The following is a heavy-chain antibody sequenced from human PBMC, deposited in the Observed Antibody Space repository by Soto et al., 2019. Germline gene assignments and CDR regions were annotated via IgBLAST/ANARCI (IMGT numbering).Heavy chain of an antibody. D-gene: IGHD2-15*01. J-gene: IGHJ5*02. Sequence: GGSLRLSCSGSGFTFGECAVSWFRQAPGKGLEWVGFIRSKDYGGTTEYAASVKGRFTISRDDSKSIAYLHMSSLTTDDTALYFCARDRDITVVVAATPWFDHWGQGTLVTVSS. CDR2: IRSKDYGGTT. CDR3: ARDRDITVVVAATPWFDH. CDR1: GFTFGECA. V-gene: IGHV3-49*03.